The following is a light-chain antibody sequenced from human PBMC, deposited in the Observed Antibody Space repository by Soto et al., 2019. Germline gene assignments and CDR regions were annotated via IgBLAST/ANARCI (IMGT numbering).Light chain of an antibody. V-gene: IGKV1-5*01. J-gene: IGKJ4*01. Sequence: DGQMTQSPATLSASVGDRVTITCRASQSINNLLAWYQQKPGKAPKFLIYDVSTLVSGVPSRFIGSGSGTEFPLTISSLQPEDFATCYCQQYDSYPLTFGGGTRVEIK. CDR3: QQYDSYPLT. CDR2: DVS. CDR1: QSINNL.